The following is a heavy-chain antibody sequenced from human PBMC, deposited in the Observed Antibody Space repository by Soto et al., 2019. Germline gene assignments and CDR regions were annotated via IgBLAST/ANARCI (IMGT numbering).Heavy chain of an antibody. Sequence: GGSFSGYYWSWIRQPPGKGLEWIGEINHSGSTNYNPSLKSRVTISVDTSKNQFSLKLSSVTAADTAVYYCARGRKWQLVRYYYCMDVWGKGTTVTVSS. CDR2: INHSGST. D-gene: IGHD6-6*01. CDR3: ARGRKWQLVRYYYCMDV. CDR1: GGSFSGYY. J-gene: IGHJ6*03. V-gene: IGHV4-34*01.